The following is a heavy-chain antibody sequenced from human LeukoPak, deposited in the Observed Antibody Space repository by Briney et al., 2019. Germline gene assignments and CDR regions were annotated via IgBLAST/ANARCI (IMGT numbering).Heavy chain of an antibody. V-gene: IGHV3-23*01. D-gene: IGHD3-3*01. J-gene: IGHJ4*02. CDR1: GFTFSSYA. CDR2: ISGSGGST. CDR3: AAPIRFLERLFDY. Sequence: GGSLRLSCAASGFTFSSYAMSWVRQAPGKGLEWVSAISGSGGSTYYADSVKGRFTISRDNSKNTLYLQMNSLRAEDTAVYYCAAPIRFLERLFDYWGQGTLVTVSS.